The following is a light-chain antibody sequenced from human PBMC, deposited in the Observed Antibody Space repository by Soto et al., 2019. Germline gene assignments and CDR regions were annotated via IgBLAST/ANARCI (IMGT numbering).Light chain of an antibody. J-gene: IGLJ3*02. Sequence: QSVLTQPPSASGTPGQRVTISCSGSSSNIGTNAVNWCQQLPGTAPRLLIYSNDQRPPGVPDRFSGSKSGTSASLGISGLQSEDEADYFCAVWDDSLNGWVFGGGTKVTV. CDR3: AVWDDSLNGWV. CDR2: SND. CDR1: SSNIGTNA. V-gene: IGLV1-44*01.